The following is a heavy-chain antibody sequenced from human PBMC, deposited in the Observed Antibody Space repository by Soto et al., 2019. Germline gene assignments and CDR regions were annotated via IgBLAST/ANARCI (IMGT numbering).Heavy chain of an antibody. CDR2: IDPSDSQA. V-gene: IGHV5-10-1*01. Sequence: GESLKISCKGSGYSFAGYWITWVRQKPGKGLEWMGRIDPSDSQAYYSPSFRGHVTISVTKSITTVFLQWSSLRASDTAMYYCARQIYDSDTGPNFQYYFDSWGQGTPVTVSS. D-gene: IGHD3-22*01. CDR1: GYSFAGYW. CDR3: ARQIYDSDTGPNFQYYFDS. J-gene: IGHJ4*02.